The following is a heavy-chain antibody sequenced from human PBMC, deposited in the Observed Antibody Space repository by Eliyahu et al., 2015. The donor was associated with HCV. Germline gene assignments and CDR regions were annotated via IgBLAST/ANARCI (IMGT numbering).Heavy chain of an antibody. CDR3: ASMTRFSSWYLLSFDY. V-gene: IGHV5-51*03. Sequence: EVQLVQSGAEVKKPGESLKISCKGSGYSFTSYWIGWVRQMPGKGLEWMGIIYPGDSDTRYSPSFQGQVTISADKSISTAYLQWSSLKASDTAMYYCASMTRFSSWYLLSFDYWGQGTLVTVSS. D-gene: IGHD6-13*01. CDR1: GYSFTSYW. CDR2: IYPGDSDT. J-gene: IGHJ4*02.